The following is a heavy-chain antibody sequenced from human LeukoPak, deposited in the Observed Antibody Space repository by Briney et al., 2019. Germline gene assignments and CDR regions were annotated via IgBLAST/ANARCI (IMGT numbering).Heavy chain of an antibody. CDR1: GGSISYYY. Sequence: SETLSLTCSVSGGSISYYYWSWTLQPAGKGLEWLGRIYSSGSTNYNPSLKSRVTMSVDTSKNQFSLKLSSVTAADTAVYYCARDIRSSYYFDYWGQGTLVTVSS. V-gene: IGHV4-4*07. J-gene: IGHJ4*02. CDR2: IYSSGST. CDR3: ARDIRSSYYFDY.